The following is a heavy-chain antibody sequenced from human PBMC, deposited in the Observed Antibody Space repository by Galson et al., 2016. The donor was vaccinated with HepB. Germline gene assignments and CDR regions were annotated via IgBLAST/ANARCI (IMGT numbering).Heavy chain of an antibody. D-gene: IGHD3-22*01. Sequence: SVKVSCKASGYTFLNYGITWVRQAPGQGLEWVGWVSTYGGHTNYAQRLQGGVTLTTDTSTSTAYMQLRSLTSDDTAVYYCARDPGGQYDSSGYFDFWGQGTLVTVSS. CDR3: ARDPGGQYDSSGYFDF. CDR2: VSTYGGHT. J-gene: IGHJ4*02. V-gene: IGHV1-18*01. CDR1: GYTFLNYG.